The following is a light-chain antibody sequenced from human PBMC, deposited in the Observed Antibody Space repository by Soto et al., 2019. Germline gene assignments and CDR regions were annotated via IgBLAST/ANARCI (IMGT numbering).Light chain of an antibody. V-gene: IGLV2-14*01. CDR3: SSYTSSSTLYV. CDR2: EVS. Sequence: QSVLTQPASVSGSPGQSITISCTGTSSDVGGYNYVSWYQQHPGKAPKLMIYEVSNRPSGVSNRFSGSKSGNTASLTISGILADDESDYYCSSYTSSSTLYVFGTGTKVTVL. J-gene: IGLJ1*01. CDR1: SSDVGGYNY.